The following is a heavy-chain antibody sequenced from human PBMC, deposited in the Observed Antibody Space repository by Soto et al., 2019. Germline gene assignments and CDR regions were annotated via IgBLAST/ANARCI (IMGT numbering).Heavy chain of an antibody. CDR1: GFTFSSYW. Sequence: EVQLVESGGDLVQPGGSLRLSCVASGFTFSSYWMHWVRQVPGKGPVWVSRISSDGSSTSYADSVRGRFIISRDNAKNTLYLQVNSLRVDDTAVYYCARGTVRDHDFGDHWGQGTLVAVSS. CDR2: ISSDGSST. CDR3: ARGTVRDHDFGDH. J-gene: IGHJ4*02. D-gene: IGHD4-17*01. V-gene: IGHV3-74*01.